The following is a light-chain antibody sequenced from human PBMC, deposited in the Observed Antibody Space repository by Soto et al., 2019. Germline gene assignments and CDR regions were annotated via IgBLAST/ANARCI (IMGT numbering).Light chain of an antibody. J-gene: IGLJ2*01. Sequence: QSALTQPDSVSGSPGQSITISCTGTSSDVGSYSLVSWYQQHPGKAPKLIIYEGSKRPSGVSDRFSGSKSGNMASLTISGLQAEDEADYFCCSYAARSTLVFGGRTKLTVL. CDR1: SSDVGSYSL. V-gene: IGLV2-23*01. CDR3: CSYAARSTLV. CDR2: EGS.